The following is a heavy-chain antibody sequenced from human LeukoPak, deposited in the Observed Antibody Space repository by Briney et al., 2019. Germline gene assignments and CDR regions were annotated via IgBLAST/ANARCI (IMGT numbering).Heavy chain of an antibody. V-gene: IGHV3-7*03. CDR3: ARGLAAAGTPY. CDR1: GFTFSGYW. J-gene: IGHJ4*02. CDR2: IKQDGSEK. Sequence: GGSLRLSCAASGFTFSGYWMSSGRQAPGEGLEWVANIKQDGSEKYYVDSVKGRFTISTDNAKNSLYLQMNSLRAEDTALYYCARGLAAAGTPYWGQGTLVTVSS. D-gene: IGHD6-13*01.